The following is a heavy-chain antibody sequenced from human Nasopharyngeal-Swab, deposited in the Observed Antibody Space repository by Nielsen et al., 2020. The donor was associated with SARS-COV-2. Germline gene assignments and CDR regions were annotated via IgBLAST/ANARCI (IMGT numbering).Heavy chain of an antibody. Sequence: GESLKISCAASGFTFSSYAMSWVRQAPGKGLEWVSAISGSGGSTYYADSVKGRFTISRDNSKNTLYLQMNSLRAEDTAVYYCAKVAITMIVVPNGGLDYWGQGTLVTVSS. V-gene: IGHV3-23*01. CDR3: AKVAITMIVVPNGGLDY. D-gene: IGHD3-22*01. CDR1: GFTFSSYA. CDR2: ISGSGGST. J-gene: IGHJ4*02.